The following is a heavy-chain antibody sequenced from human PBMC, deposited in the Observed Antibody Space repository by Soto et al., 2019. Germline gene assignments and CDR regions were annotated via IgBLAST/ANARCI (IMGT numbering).Heavy chain of an antibody. CDR3: ARDQAADTVTGVDYYYYYGMDV. J-gene: IGHJ6*02. V-gene: IGHV1-18*01. D-gene: IGHD4-4*01. CDR1: GYTFTSYG. Sequence: ASVKVSCKASGYTFTSYGISWVRQAPGQGLEWMGWTSAYNGNTNYAQKLQGRVTMTTDTSTSTAYMELRRLRSDDTAVYYCARDQAADTVTGVDYYYYYGMDVWGQGTTVTVS. CDR2: TSAYNGNT.